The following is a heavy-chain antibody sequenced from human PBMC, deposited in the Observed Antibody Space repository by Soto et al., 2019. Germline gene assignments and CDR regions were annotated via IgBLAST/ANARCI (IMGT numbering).Heavy chain of an antibody. V-gene: IGHV3-30*03. J-gene: IGHJ6*02. CDR3: AIPPTDFSAYYGMDV. Sequence: QVQLVESGGGVVQPGRSLRLSCAGSGFTFSSYGMHWVRQAPGKGLEWVAVISYDGNNKYYADSVKGRFTISRDNSKTTLYLQMNSLRAEDTAVYYCAIPPTDFSAYYGMDVWGQGTTVTVFS. CDR1: GFTFSSYG. CDR2: ISYDGNNK.